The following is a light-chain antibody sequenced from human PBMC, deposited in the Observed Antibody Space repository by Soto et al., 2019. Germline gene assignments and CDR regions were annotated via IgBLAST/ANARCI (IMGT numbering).Light chain of an antibody. CDR1: QSISSW. Sequence: DIQMTQSPSTLSASVGDRVTITCRASQSISSWLAWYQQKPGKAPNLLIDKASSLESGVPSRFSGSGSGTEFTLTISSLHPDDVATYYCQHYNSYSWTFGQGTKVEIK. CDR3: QHYNSYSWT. J-gene: IGKJ1*01. CDR2: KAS. V-gene: IGKV1-5*03.